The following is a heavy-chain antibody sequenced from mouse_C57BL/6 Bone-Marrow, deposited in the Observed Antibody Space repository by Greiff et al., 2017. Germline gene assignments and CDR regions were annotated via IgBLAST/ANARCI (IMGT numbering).Heavy chain of an antibody. CDR2: SRNKANDYTT. Sequence: EVKLVESGGGLVQSGRSLRLSCATSGFTFSDFYMEWVRQAPGKGLEWIAASRNKANDYTTEYSASVKGRFIVSRDTSQSILYLQMNALRAEDTAIYYCARDALGLAMDYWGQGTSVTVSS. CDR1: GFTFSDFY. CDR3: ARDALGLAMDY. D-gene: IGHD4-1*01. V-gene: IGHV7-1*01. J-gene: IGHJ4*01.